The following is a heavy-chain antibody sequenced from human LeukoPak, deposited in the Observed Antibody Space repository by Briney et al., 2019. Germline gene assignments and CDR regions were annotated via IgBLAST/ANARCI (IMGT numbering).Heavy chain of an antibody. CDR3: ARLNGALTVASFDY. J-gene: IGHJ4*02. D-gene: IGHD1-20*01. CDR1: GGSISSSSYY. CDR2: IYYSGST. Sequence: SETLSFTCTVSGGSISSSSYYWGWIRQPPGKGLEWIGSIYYSGSTYYNPSLKSRVTISVDTSKNQFSLKLSSVTAADTAVYYCARLNGALTVASFDYWGQGTLVTVSS. V-gene: IGHV4-39*01.